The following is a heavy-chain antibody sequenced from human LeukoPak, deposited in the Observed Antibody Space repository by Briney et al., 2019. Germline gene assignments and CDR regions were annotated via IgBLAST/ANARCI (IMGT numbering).Heavy chain of an antibody. CDR2: ISGSGGST. CDR3: AKDQGRGSPYWFDP. Sequence: GGSLRLSCAVSGFPFSTFWMSWVRQAPGKGLEWVSAISGSGGSTYYADSVKGRFTISRDNSKSTLYLQMNSLRAEDTAVYYCAKDQGRGSPYWFDPWGQGTLVTVSS. J-gene: IGHJ5*02. CDR1: GFPFSTFW. V-gene: IGHV3-23*01.